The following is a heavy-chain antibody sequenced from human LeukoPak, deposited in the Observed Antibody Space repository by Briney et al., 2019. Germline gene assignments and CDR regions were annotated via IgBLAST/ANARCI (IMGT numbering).Heavy chain of an antibody. CDR3: AKAAGTTFIYYYYYMDV. CDR2: ISGSGGST. V-gene: IGHV3-23*01. Sequence: GGSLRLSCAAPGFTFSSYAMSWVRQAPGKGLEWVSAISGSGGSTYYADSVRGRFTISRDNSKNTLYLQMNSLRAEDTAVYYCAKAAGTTFIYYYYYMDVWGKGTTVTVSS. D-gene: IGHD1-7*01. CDR1: GFTFSSYA. J-gene: IGHJ6*03.